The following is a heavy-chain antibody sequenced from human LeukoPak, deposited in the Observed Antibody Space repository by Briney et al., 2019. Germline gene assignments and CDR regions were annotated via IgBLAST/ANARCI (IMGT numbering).Heavy chain of an antibody. Sequence: SGGSLRLSCAASGFTFSSYGMSWVRQAPGKGLEWVSAISGSGGSTYYADSVKGRFTISRDNSKNTLYLQMNSLRAEDTAVYYCAKFNRITMVRGVMSCWGQGTLVTVST. CDR1: GFTFSSYG. CDR3: AKFNRITMVRGVMSC. D-gene: IGHD3-10*01. V-gene: IGHV3-23*01. CDR2: ISGSGGST. J-gene: IGHJ4*02.